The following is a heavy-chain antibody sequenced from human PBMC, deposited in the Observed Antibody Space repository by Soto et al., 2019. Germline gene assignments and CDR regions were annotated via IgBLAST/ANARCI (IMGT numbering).Heavy chain of an antibody. J-gene: IGHJ4*02. CDR1: GFSLNTRGVG. V-gene: IGHV2-5*02. Sequence: QITLKESGPTLVKPTQTLTLTCTFSGFSLNTRGVGVGWIRQPPGKALEWLSLIYWDDDTRYSPSLKSRLTITKDTSKNQVVLTMTNMDPVDTATYYCAHRQTYCGGDCYSGFDYWGQGTLITVSS. D-gene: IGHD2-21*02. CDR2: IYWDDDT. CDR3: AHRQTYCGGDCYSGFDY.